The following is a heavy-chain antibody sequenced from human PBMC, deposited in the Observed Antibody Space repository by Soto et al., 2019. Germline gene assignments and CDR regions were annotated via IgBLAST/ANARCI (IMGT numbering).Heavy chain of an antibody. CDR3: AKVGSHSGSHYDAFDI. CDR2: ISGSADRT. V-gene: IGHV3-23*01. D-gene: IGHD1-26*01. Sequence: EVQLLESGGGSVQPGGSLRLSCAASGSTFISYAMNWVRQAPGKGLEWVSAISGSADRTYYADSVKGRFTISRDNSNKILYLRMNSLRAEDTAVYYCAKVGSHSGSHYDAFDIWGQGTMVTVSS. J-gene: IGHJ3*02. CDR1: GSTFISYA.